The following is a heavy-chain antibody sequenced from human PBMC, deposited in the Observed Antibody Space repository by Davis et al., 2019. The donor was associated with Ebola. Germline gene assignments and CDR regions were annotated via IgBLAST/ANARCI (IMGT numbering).Heavy chain of an antibody. J-gene: IGHJ4*02. Sequence: ASVKVSCKASGYTFTSYYMHWVRQAPGQGLEWMGIINPSGGSTSYAQKFQGRVTMTRDTSTSTVYMELSSLRSEDTAVYYCARVLRRDYDSSGYYNYWGQGTLVTVSS. D-gene: IGHD3-22*01. V-gene: IGHV1-46*01. CDR3: ARVLRRDYDSSGYYNY. CDR2: INPSGGST. CDR1: GYTFTSYY.